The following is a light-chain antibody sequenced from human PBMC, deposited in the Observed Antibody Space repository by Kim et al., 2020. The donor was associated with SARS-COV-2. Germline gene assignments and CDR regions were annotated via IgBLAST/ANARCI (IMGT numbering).Light chain of an antibody. CDR1: SSDVGTYNY. CDR3: CSYAGSYAVV. V-gene: IGLV2-11*01. CDR2: DVS. J-gene: IGLJ2*01. Sequence: QSVLTQPRSVSGSPGQSATISCTGTSSDVGTYNYVSWYQQHPGKAPKLMIYDVSRRPSGVPDRFSGSKSGNTASLTISGLQAEDEADYYCCSYAGSYAVVFGGGTQLTVL.